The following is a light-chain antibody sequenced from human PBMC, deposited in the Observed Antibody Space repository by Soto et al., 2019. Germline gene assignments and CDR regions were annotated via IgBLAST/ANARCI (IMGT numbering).Light chain of an antibody. CDR1: HSVSSW. J-gene: IGKJ2*03. Sequence: DIQMTQSPSTLSASLGDRVTITCRASHSVSSWLAWYRQKPGKAPKLLIYDASSMDNEVSARFSGSGSGTEFTLTISSLQSEDSAIYFCQQYNSYLYSFGQGTKVEIK. CDR2: DAS. CDR3: QQYNSYLYS. V-gene: IGKV1-5*01.